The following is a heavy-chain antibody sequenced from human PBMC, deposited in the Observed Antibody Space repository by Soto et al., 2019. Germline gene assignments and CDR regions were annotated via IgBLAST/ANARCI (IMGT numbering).Heavy chain of an antibody. D-gene: IGHD2-2*01. Sequence: GGSLRLFCAASGFTFSNYWMNWVRQAPGKGLEWVANIKQDGSEKYFVDSVKGRFTISRDNAKNSLYLQMNSLRAEDTAVYYCARDLGRTAAGYYYYAMDVWGQGTTVTVSS. CDR3: ARDLGRTAAGYYYYAMDV. V-gene: IGHV3-7*01. CDR1: GFTFSNYW. CDR2: IKQDGSEK. J-gene: IGHJ6*02.